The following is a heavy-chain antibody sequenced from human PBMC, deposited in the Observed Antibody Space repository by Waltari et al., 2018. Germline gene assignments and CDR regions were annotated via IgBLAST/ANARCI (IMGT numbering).Heavy chain of an antibody. CDR1: GYTFTSYY. CDR2: INPSGGST. V-gene: IGHV1-46*01. J-gene: IGHJ3*02. Sequence: QVQLVQSGAEVKKPGASVKVSCKASGYTFTSYYMHWVRQAPGQGLEWMGIINPSGGSTSYAQKFQGRVTMTRDTSTSTVYMELSSLRSEDTAGYYCARANGVDAFDIWGQGTMVTVSS. CDR3: ARANGVDAFDI. D-gene: IGHD3-10*01.